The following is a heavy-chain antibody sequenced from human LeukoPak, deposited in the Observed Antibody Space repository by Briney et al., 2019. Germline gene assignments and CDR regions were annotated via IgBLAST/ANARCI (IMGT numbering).Heavy chain of an antibody. CDR2: ISSSSSYI. CDR3: ARDRGASPCFDY. J-gene: IGHJ4*02. V-gene: IGHV3-21*01. Sequence: PGGSLRLSCAASGFTFSSYSMNWVRQPPGKGLEWVSSISSSSSYIYYADSVKGRFTISRDNAKNSLYLQMNSLRAEDTAVYYCARDRGASPCFDYWGQGTLVTISS. CDR1: GFTFSSYS. D-gene: IGHD3-10*01.